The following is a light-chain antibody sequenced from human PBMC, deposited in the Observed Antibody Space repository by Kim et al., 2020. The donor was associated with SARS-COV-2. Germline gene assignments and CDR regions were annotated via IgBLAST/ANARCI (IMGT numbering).Light chain of an antibody. CDR2: AAS. CDR3: QQYTDYPIT. V-gene: IGKV1D-16*01. Sequence: ASLGDRVPITCRASQDVSTWVAWFQQKPGKAPQCLIYAASTLQSGVPSRFSGSGSGTHFTLTISSLQPEDFATYYCQQYTDYPITFGQGTRLEIK. J-gene: IGKJ5*01. CDR1: QDVSTW.